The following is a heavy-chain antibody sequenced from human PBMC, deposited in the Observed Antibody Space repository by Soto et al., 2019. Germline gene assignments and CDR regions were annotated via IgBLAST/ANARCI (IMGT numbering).Heavy chain of an antibody. CDR2: IYHSGST. J-gene: IGHJ3*02. CDR3: ARVRVVATIRNAFDI. D-gene: IGHD5-12*01. Sequence: SETLSLTCAVSSGSISSSNWWSWVRQPPGKGLEWIGEIYHSGSTNYNPSLKSRVTISVDKSKNQFSLKLSSVTAADTAVYYCARVRVVATIRNAFDIWGQGTMVTVSS. V-gene: IGHV4-4*02. CDR1: SGSISSSNW.